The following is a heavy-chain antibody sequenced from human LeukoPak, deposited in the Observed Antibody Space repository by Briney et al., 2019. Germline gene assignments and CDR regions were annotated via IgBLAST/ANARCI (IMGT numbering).Heavy chain of an antibody. Sequence: PSETLSLTCTVSGDSMSSYYWSWIRQPPGKELEWIGHIYYSGNTNYNHSLKSRLTISVDTSKNQFSLKLSSVTAADTAVYYCARDSTYYYGSGTDNWFDPWGRGTLVTVSS. V-gene: IGHV4-59*01. CDR2: IYYSGNT. CDR1: GDSMSSYY. D-gene: IGHD3-10*01. J-gene: IGHJ5*02. CDR3: ARDSTYYYGSGTDNWFDP.